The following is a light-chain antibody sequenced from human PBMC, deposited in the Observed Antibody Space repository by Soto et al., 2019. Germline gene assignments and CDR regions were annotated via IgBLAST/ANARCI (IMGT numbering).Light chain of an antibody. Sequence: DIQMTQSPSTLSGSVVDRVTITCRASQDIRHDLGWYQQKPGKAPKLLIYKASTLKSGVPSRFSGSGSGTEFTLPISSLQPDDFATYYCQHYNSYSEAFGQGTKVDIK. J-gene: IGKJ1*01. CDR3: QHYNSYSEA. CDR2: KAS. V-gene: IGKV1-5*03. CDR1: QDIRHD.